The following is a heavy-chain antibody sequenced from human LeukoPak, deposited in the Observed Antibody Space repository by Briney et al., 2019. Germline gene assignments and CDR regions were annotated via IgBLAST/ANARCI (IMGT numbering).Heavy chain of an antibody. V-gene: IGHV3-64*01. CDR3: ARGMWELRDAFDI. D-gene: IGHD1-26*01. Sequence: GGSLRLSCAASGFTFSSYAMHWVRQAPGKGLEYVSAISSNGGSTYYANSVKGRFTISRDNSKNTLYLQMGSLRAEDMAVYYCARGMWELRDAFDIWGQGTMVTVSS. J-gene: IGHJ3*02. CDR1: GFTFSSYA. CDR2: ISSNGGST.